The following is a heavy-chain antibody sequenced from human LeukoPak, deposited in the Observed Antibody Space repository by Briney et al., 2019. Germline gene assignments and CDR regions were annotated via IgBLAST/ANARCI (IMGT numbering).Heavy chain of an antibody. CDR2: IRYDGSNK. J-gene: IGHJ4*02. D-gene: IGHD3-10*01. CDR3: ARESRRSYCNEY. CDR1: GFTFISYG. Sequence: GGSLRLSCAASGFTFISYGMQWVRQAPGKGLEWVAFIRYDGSNKYYADSVKGRFTISRDNSKNTLYLQMKSLRAEDTAVYYCARESRRSYCNEYWGQGTLVIVSS. V-gene: IGHV3-30*02.